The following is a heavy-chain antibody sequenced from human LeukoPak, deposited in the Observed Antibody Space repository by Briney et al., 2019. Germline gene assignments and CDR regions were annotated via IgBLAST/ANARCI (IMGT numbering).Heavy chain of an antibody. D-gene: IGHD2-2*01. J-gene: IGHJ6*02. V-gene: IGHV1-69*13. Sequence: GASVKVSCKASGGTFSSYAISWVRQAPGQGLEWMGGIIPIFGTANYAQKFQGRVTITADESTSTAYMELSSLRSEDTAVYYCARDLGLYCSSTSCFPTYYYYHGTDVWGQGTTVTVSS. CDR1: GGTFSSYA. CDR3: ARDLGLYCSSTSCFPTYYYYHGTDV. CDR2: IIPIFGTA.